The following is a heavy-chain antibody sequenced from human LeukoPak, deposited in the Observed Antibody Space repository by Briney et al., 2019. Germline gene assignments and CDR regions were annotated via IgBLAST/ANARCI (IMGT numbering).Heavy chain of an antibody. D-gene: IGHD3-22*01. CDR1: GGSISSSSYY. J-gene: IGHJ5*02. V-gene: IGHV4-39*01. Sequence: SETLSLTCTVSGGSISSSSYYWGWIRQPPGKGLEWIGSIYYSGSTYYNPSLKSRVTISVDTSKNQFSLKLSSVTAADTAVYYCARRFPDYYDSSGYLNWFDPWGQGTLVTVSS. CDR2: IYYSGST. CDR3: ARRFPDYYDSSGYLNWFDP.